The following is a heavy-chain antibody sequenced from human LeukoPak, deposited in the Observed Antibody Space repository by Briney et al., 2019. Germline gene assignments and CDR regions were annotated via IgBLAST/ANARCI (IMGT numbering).Heavy chain of an antibody. V-gene: IGHV3-23*01. J-gene: IGHJ4*02. D-gene: IGHD3-10*01. CDR2: ISGSGGST. Sequence: GGSLRLSCAASGFTFRSYGMSWVRQAPGKGLEWVSGISGSGGSTYYADSVKGWFNISRDNSKNTLYLQMNSLRAEDTAVYYCAKGERGLLWFGELFYYFEYWGQGILVTVSS. CDR1: GFTFRSYG. CDR3: AKGERGLLWFGELFYYFEY.